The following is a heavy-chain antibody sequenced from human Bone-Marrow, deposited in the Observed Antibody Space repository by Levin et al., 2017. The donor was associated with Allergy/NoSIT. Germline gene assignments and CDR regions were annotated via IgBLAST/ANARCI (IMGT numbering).Heavy chain of an antibody. CDR3: ARDFQGFYSSSYPWFDP. V-gene: IGHV1-2*02. J-gene: IGHJ5*02. Sequence: GASVKVSCKASGYTFTGYYMHWVRQAPGQGLEWMGWINPNSGGTNYAQKFQGRVTMTRDTSISTAYMELSRLRSDDTAVYYCARDFQGFYSSSYPWFDPWGQGTLVTVSS. CDR2: INPNSGGT. CDR1: GYTFTGYY. D-gene: IGHD6-6*01.